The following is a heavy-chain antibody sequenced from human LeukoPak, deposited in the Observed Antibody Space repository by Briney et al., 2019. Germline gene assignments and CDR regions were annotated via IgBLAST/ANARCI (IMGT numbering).Heavy chain of an antibody. CDR1: GFTFSSYA. D-gene: IGHD2-2*01. CDR3: ARDACSSTSSYFWYFDL. CDR2: ISYDGSNK. V-gene: IGHV3-30*04. Sequence: GGSLRLSCAASGFTFSSYAMHWVRQAPGKGLEWVAVISYDGSNKYYADSVKGRFTISRDNSKNTLYLQMNSLRAEDTAVYYCARDACSSTSSYFWYFDLWRRGTLVRVSS. J-gene: IGHJ2*01.